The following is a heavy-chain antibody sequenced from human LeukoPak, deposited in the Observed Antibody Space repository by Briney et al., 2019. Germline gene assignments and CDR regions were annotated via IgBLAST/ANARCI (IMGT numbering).Heavy chain of an antibody. CDR2: IRGRGTNT. J-gene: IGHJ4*02. Sequence: GGSLRLSCAASGFTFSSYAMSWVRQAPGKRLEGVSSIRGRGTNTYYADSVKGRFTISRDNSKRKLILQMNSLRVEDTALYYCTKRVKYGGTWDHFADWGQGTLVTVSS. CDR3: TKRVKYGGTWDHFAD. CDR1: GFTFSSYA. D-gene: IGHD1-26*01. V-gene: IGHV3-23*01.